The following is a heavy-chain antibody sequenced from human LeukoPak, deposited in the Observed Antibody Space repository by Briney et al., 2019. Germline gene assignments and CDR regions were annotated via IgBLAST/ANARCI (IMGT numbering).Heavy chain of an antibody. J-gene: IGHJ4*02. CDR1: GYTFINYY. D-gene: IGHD6-19*01. V-gene: IGHV1-46*01. CDR3: ARALDRSGWYVDY. CDR2: INPSGGRT. Sequence: ASVKVSCKASGYTFINYYMHWVRQAPGQGLEWMGTINPSGGRTTYAQNFQGRVSMTRDTSTSTVYMELSSLRSEDTAVYYCARALDRSGWYVDYWGQGTLVTVSS.